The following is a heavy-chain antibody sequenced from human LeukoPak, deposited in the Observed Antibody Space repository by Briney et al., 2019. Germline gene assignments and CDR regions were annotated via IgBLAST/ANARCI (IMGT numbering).Heavy chain of an antibody. V-gene: IGHV4-38-2*02. D-gene: IGHD6-19*01. J-gene: IGHJ4*02. CDR1: GYSISSGYY. CDR3: ARKYSSGPHFDY. CDR2: IYHSGST. Sequence: SETLSLTCTVSGYSISSGYYWGWIRQPPGKGLEWIGRIYHSGSTYYNPSLKSRVTISVDTSKNQVSLKLSSVTAADTAVYYCARKYSSGPHFDYWGQGTLVTVSS.